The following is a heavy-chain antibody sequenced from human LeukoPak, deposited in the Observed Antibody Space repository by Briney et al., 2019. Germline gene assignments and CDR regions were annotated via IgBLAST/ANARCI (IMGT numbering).Heavy chain of an antibody. Sequence: GGSLRLSCADSGFTFSNYAMHWVRQAPGKGLVWVSHINSDGSWTSYADSVKGRFTISKDNAKNTVYLQMNNLRAEDTAVYYCVSFYETYWGRGTLVTVSS. CDR2: INSDGSWT. V-gene: IGHV3-74*01. CDR1: GFTFSNYA. CDR3: VSFYETY. J-gene: IGHJ4*02. D-gene: IGHD2-2*01.